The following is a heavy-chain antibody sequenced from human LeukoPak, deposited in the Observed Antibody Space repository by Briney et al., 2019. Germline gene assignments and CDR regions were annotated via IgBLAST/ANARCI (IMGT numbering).Heavy chain of an antibody. CDR2: IYYSGST. CDR1: GGSISSSSSY. V-gene: IGHV4-39*01. D-gene: IGHD3-16*02. J-gene: IGHJ4*02. Sequence: SETLSLTCTVSGGSISSSSSYWGWIRQPPGKGLEWIGSIYYSGSTYYNPSLKSRVTISVDTSKNQFSLKLTSVTAADTAVYYCVRQITLGGVIAPPGYWGQGTLVTVSS. CDR3: VRQITLGGVIAPPGY.